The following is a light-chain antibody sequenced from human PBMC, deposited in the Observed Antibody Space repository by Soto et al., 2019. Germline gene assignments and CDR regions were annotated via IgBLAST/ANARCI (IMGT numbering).Light chain of an antibody. J-gene: IGKJ1*01. CDR2: AAS. CDR1: QSISTW. Sequence: DIPMTQSPSTLSASVGDRVTITCRASQSISTWLAWYQQKPGKAPKLMIYAASRLESGVPSRFSGSGSGTEFTRTVSSLVPDGSSTYHCQRYDNYWTFGQGTKVEIK. V-gene: IGKV1-5*03. CDR3: QRYDNYWT.